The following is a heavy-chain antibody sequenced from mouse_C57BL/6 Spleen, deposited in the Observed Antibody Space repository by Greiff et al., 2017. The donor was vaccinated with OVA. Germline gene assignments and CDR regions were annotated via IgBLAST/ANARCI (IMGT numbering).Heavy chain of an antibody. CDR1: GYTFTSYW. CDR2: IYPSDSET. CDR3: ARRYYGSSPYYARDY. V-gene: IGHV1-61*01. Sequence: QVQLQQPGAELVRPGSSVKLSCKASGYTFTSYWMDWVKQRPGQGLEWIGNIYPSDSETHYNQKFKDKATLTVDKSSSTAYMQLSSLTSEDSAVYYCARRYYGSSPYYARDYWGQGTSVTVSS. D-gene: IGHD1-1*01. J-gene: IGHJ4*01.